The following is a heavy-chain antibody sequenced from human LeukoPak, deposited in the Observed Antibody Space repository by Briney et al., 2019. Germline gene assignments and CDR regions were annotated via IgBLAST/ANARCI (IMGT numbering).Heavy chain of an antibody. CDR3: ARELNYYDSSGYSDY. V-gene: IGHV3-20*04. Sequence: GGSLRLSCAASGFTFSSYAMSWVRQAPGKGLEWVSGINWNGGSTGYADSVKGRFTISRDNAKNSLYLQMNSLRAEDTALYYCARELNYYDSSGYSDYWGQGTLVTVSS. D-gene: IGHD3-22*01. CDR1: GFTFSSYA. CDR2: INWNGGST. J-gene: IGHJ4*02.